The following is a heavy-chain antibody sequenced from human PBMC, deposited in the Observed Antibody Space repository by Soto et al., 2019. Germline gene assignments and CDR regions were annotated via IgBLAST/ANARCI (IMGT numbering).Heavy chain of an antibody. Sequence: PGGSLRLSCAASGFTFSNAWMNWVRQAPGKGLEWVGRIKSKTDGGTTDYAAPVKGRFTISRDDSKNTLYLQMNSLKTEDTAVYYCTAGKDDYVWGSYFGMDVWGQGTTVTVSS. CDR1: GFTFSNAW. CDR2: IKSKTDGGTT. V-gene: IGHV3-15*07. J-gene: IGHJ6*02. CDR3: TAGKDDYVWGSYFGMDV. D-gene: IGHD3-16*01.